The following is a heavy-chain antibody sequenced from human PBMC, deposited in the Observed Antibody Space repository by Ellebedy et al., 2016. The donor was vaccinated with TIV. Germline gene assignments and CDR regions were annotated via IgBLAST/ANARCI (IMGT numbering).Heavy chain of an antibody. Sequence: PGGSLRLSCAASGFTFSSFGMHWVRQAPGKGLEWVAVISHDGSRKYYADSAKGPFTISRDNSKNTLYLEINSLRGADTAVYYCARDILAIAGSGQTQVGPNFDYWGQGTLVTVSS. CDR2: ISHDGSRK. CDR3: ARDILAIAGSGQTQVGPNFDY. J-gene: IGHJ4*02. V-gene: IGHV3-30*03. CDR1: GFTFSSFG. D-gene: IGHD1-26*01.